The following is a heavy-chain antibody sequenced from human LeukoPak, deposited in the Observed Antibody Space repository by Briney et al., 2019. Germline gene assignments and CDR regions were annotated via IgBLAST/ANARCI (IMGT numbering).Heavy chain of an antibody. CDR1: GFTFSNYW. D-gene: IGHD3-10*01. CDR3: ARDKKSGESSEIDY. Sequence: GGTLRLSCAASGFTFSNYWVHWVRQAPGKGLVWVSRIDRDGSTTKYADSVKGRSTVSRDNAKNTLNLQMNSLRAEDTAVYYCARDKKSGESSEIDYWGQGTLVTVSS. CDR2: IDRDGSTT. J-gene: IGHJ4*02. V-gene: IGHV3-74*03.